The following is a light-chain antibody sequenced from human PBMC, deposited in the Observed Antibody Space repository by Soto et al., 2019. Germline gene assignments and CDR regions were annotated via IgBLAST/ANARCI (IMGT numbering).Light chain of an antibody. CDR3: QQFNSYPRT. V-gene: IGKV1-13*02. J-gene: IGKJ5*01. Sequence: AIQLTQSPSSLSASVGDRVTITYRASQGISSALAWYQQKPGKAPKLLIYDASSLESGVPSRFSGSGSGTDFTLTISSLQPEDFATYYCQQFNSYPRTFGQGTRLEIK. CDR1: QGISSA. CDR2: DAS.